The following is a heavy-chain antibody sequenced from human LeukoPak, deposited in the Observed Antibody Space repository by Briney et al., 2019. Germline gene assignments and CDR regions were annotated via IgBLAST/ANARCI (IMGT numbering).Heavy chain of an antibody. Sequence: GGSLRLSCTASGFGFGDYAMSWVRQAPGKGLEWVGFIRSKAYGGTTEYAASVKGRFTISGDDSKSIAYLQMNSLKTEDTAVYYCTRILCSAGRCYSPYFYYGMDVWGQGTTVTVSS. CDR3: TRILCSAGRCYSPYFYYGMDV. J-gene: IGHJ6*02. V-gene: IGHV3-49*04. CDR1: GFGFGDYA. CDR2: IRSKAYGGTT. D-gene: IGHD2-15*01.